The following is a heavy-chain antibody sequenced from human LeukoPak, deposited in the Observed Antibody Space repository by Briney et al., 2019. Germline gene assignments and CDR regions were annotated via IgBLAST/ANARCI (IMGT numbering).Heavy chain of an antibody. V-gene: IGHV4-4*07. Sequence: KPSETLSLTCTVSGGSISSFYWSWIRQPAGKGLEWIGRIYSSGSTNYNPSLKSRVTMSVEKSKNQFSLKLNSVTAADTAVYYCARGLEVPCYNWFDPWGEGALVTVSS. J-gene: IGHJ5*02. CDR3: ARGLEVPCYNWFDP. CDR2: IYSSGST. D-gene: IGHD2-2*01. CDR1: GGSISSFY.